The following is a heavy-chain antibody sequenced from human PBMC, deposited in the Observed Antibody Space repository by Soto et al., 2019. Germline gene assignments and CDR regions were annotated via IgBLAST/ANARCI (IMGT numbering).Heavy chain of an antibody. D-gene: IGHD4-17*01. Sequence: GGSLRLSCAASGFTFSSYAMHWVRQAPGKGLEWVAVISYDGSNKYYADSVKGRFTISRDNSKNTLYLQMNSLRAEDTAVYYCARPYGDYFLKKTDQNYFDYWGQGTLVTVSS. J-gene: IGHJ4*02. V-gene: IGHV3-30-3*01. CDR2: ISYDGSNK. CDR3: ARPYGDYFLKKTDQNYFDY. CDR1: GFTFSSYA.